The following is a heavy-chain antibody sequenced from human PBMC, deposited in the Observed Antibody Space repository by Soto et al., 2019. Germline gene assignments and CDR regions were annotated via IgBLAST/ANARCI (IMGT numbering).Heavy chain of an antibody. D-gene: IGHD3-10*01. CDR1: GGTFYTYA. CDR3: ARDVSVMTSVFGY. V-gene: IGHV1-69*01. J-gene: IGHJ4*02. Sequence: QVHLVQSGAEVKRPGSSVRVSCRASGGTFYTYAFTWVRQAPGQGLEWMGGITHMIGTTKYEQKFHGRVTFSADESASTAYMELSNLRSDDTAVYYGARDVSVMTSVFGYWGQGTLITVSS. CDR2: ITHMIGTT.